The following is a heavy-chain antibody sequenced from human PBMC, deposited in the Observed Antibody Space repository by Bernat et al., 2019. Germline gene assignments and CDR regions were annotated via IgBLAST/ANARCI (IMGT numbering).Heavy chain of an antibody. CDR1: GFTFGDYA. V-gene: IGHV3-23*04. J-gene: IGHJ4*02. CDR2: ISGSGGST. CDR3: AKGQAMIVAYYFDY. D-gene: IGHD3-22*01. Sequence: EVQLVESGGGLVQPGRSLRLSCTASGFTFGDYAMSWFRQAPGKGLEWVSAISGSGGSTYYADSVKGRFTISRDNSKNTLYLQMNSLRAEDTAVYYCAKGQAMIVAYYFDYWGQGTLVTVSS.